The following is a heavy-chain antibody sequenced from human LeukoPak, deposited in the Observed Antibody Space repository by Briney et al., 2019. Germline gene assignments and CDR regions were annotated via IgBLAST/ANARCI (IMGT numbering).Heavy chain of an antibody. Sequence: SETXSLTCTVSGGSISXXSXXXGWIRQPPXXXXXWIXSXXXSGSTHYNPSLKSRVTISVDTSKNQFSLKLSSVTAADTAIYYCASRSYFYYYMDVWGKGTTVTVSS. CDR3: ASRSYFYYYMDV. V-gene: IGHV4-39*01. CDR2: XXXSGST. CDR1: GGSISXXSXX. J-gene: IGHJ6*03.